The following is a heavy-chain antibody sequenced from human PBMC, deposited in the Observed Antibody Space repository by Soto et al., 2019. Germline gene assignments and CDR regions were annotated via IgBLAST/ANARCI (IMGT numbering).Heavy chain of an antibody. CDR1: GGSFSGYY. CDR3: ARHSEYSEAFDI. Sequence: SETLSLTCAVHGGSFSGYYWSWIRQPPGKGLEWIGEINHSGSTNYNPSLKSRVTISVDTSKNQFSLKLSSVTAADTAVYYCARHSEYSEAFDIWGQGTMVTVSS. J-gene: IGHJ3*02. V-gene: IGHV4-34*01. CDR2: INHSGST. D-gene: IGHD5-12*01.